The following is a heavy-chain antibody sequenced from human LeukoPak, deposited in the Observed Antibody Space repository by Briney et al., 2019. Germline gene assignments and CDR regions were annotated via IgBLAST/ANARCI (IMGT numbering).Heavy chain of an antibody. Sequence: GGSLRLSCAASGFTFSSYEMNWVRQAPGKGPEWVSYISSGSTIYDADSVKGQFTISRDNAKNSLYLQMNSLRAEDTAVYYCARESIAVAGAPFDYWGQGTLVTVSS. V-gene: IGHV3-48*03. J-gene: IGHJ4*02. D-gene: IGHD6-19*01. CDR3: ARESIAVAGAPFDY. CDR1: GFTFSSYE. CDR2: ISSGSTI.